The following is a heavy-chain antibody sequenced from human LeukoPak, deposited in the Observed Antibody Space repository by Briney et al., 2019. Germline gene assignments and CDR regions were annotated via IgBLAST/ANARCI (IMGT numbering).Heavy chain of an antibody. J-gene: IGHJ4*02. CDR2: IYYSGST. V-gene: IGHV4-39*01. CDR1: GGSISSSSYY. Sequence: PSETLSLTCTFFGGSISSSSYYWGWIRQPPGKGLEWIGSIYYSGSTYYNPSLKSRVTISVDTSKNQFSLKLSSVTAADTAVYYCARRVAVDYFDYWGQGTLVTVSS. CDR3: ARRVAVDYFDY. D-gene: IGHD6-19*01.